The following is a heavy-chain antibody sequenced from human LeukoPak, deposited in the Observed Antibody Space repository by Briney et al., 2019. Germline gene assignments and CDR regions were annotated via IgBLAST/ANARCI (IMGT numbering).Heavy chain of an antibody. Sequence: ASVKVSYKASGGTFSSYAISWVRQAPGQGLEWMGGIIPIFGTANYAQKFQGRVTITADKSTSTAYMELSSLRSEDTAVYYCAGRLRYFDQGAFDIWGQGTMVTVSS. J-gene: IGHJ3*02. CDR3: AGRLRYFDQGAFDI. D-gene: IGHD3-9*01. CDR1: GGTFSSYA. CDR2: IIPIFGTA. V-gene: IGHV1-69*06.